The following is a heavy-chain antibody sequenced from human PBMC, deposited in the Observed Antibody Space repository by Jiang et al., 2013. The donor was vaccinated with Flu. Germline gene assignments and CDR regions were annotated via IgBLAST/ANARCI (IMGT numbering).Heavy chain of an antibody. Sequence: PGKGLEWVAVISFDGSXKYYADSVKGRFTISRDNSKNTLYLQMNSLRAEDTAVYYCARYSSGWYNAFDIWGQGTMVTVSS. D-gene: IGHD6-19*01. V-gene: IGHV3-33*05. CDR3: ARYSSGWYNAFDI. CDR2: ISFDGSXK. J-gene: IGHJ3*02.